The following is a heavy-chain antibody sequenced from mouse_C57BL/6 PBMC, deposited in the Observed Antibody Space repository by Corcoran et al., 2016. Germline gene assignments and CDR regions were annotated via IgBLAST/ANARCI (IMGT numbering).Heavy chain of an antibody. CDR3: ARKWTGSYLDY. Sequence: EDQLKQSGPELVKPGASVRIPCTASGYTFTDYNMAWVKQSHGKSLEWLGDINPNNGGTIYNQKFKGKATLTVDKSSSTAYMELRSLTSEDTAVYYCARKWTGSYLDYWGQGTTLTVSS. J-gene: IGHJ2*01. V-gene: IGHV1-18*01. CDR2: INPNNGGT. D-gene: IGHD4-1*01. CDR1: GYTFTDYN.